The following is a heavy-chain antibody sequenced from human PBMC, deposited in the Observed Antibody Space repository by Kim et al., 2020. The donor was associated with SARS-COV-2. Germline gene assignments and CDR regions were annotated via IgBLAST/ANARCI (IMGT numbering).Heavy chain of an antibody. CDR2: IWYDGSNK. D-gene: IGHD3-16*01. CDR1: GFTFSSYG. CDR3: AKGLVPNLWAYGMDV. V-gene: IGHV3-33*06. Sequence: GGSLRLSCAASGFTFSSYGMHWVRQAPGKGLEWVAVIWYDGSNKYYADSVKGRFTISRDNSKNTLYLQMNSLRAEDTAVYYCAKGLVPNLWAYGMDVWGQGTTVTVSS. J-gene: IGHJ6*02.